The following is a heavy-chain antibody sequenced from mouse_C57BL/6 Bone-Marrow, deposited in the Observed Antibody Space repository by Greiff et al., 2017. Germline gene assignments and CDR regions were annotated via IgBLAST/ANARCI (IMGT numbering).Heavy chain of an antibody. V-gene: IGHV1-81*01. CDR3: ARSRASD. D-gene: IGHD6-1*01. Sequence: VQLQESGAELARPGASVKLSCKASGYTFTSYGISWVKQRTGQGLEWIGEIYPGSGNTYYNEKFKGKATLTADKSSSTAYMELRSLTSEDSAVYFCARSRASDWGQGTSVTVSS. CDR2: IYPGSGNT. CDR1: GYTFTSYG. J-gene: IGHJ4*01.